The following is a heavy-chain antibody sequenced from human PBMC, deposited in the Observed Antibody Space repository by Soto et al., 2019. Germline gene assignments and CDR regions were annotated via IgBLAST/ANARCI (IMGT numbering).Heavy chain of an antibody. D-gene: IGHD3-16*01. CDR2: INPSDGST. J-gene: IGHJ4*02. V-gene: IGHV1-46*01. CDR1: GYTFTTYY. Sequence: GASVKVSCKASGYTFTTYYMDWVRQAPGQGLQWMGMINPSDGSTTYAQKFQARVTMTRDTPTSTVHMELSSLRSEDTAIYYCARRHPKGRATIGGFDYWGQGTLVTVSS. CDR3: ARRHPKGRATIGGFDY.